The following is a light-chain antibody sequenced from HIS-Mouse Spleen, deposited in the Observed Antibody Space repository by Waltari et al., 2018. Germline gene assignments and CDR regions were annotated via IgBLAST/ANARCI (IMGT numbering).Light chain of an antibody. CDR3: SSYAGSNILYV. Sequence: QSALTQPPSASGSPGQSVTIPCTGTSTDVGGYNYVSWYQHHPGKAPKLMIYEVSKRPSGVPDRFSGSKSGNTASLTVSGLQAEDEADYYCSSYAGSNILYVFGTGTKVTVL. CDR2: EVS. V-gene: IGLV2-8*01. CDR1: STDVGGYNY. J-gene: IGLJ1*01.